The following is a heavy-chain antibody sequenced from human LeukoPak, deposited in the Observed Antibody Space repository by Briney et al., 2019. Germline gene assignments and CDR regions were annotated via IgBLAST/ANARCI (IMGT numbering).Heavy chain of an antibody. CDR3: AKYGPQDSGSSHFDY. CDR2: VNNDGSAT. J-gene: IGHJ4*02. CDR1: RFIFTNYW. V-gene: IGHV3-74*01. D-gene: IGHD1-26*01. Sequence: GGSLRLSCAASRFIFTNYWIHWVRQAPGKGLVWVSHVNNDGSATSYADSVKGRFTISRDSAKNTVYLHMNSLRAEDTAIYYCAKYGPQDSGSSHFDYWGQGALVTVSS.